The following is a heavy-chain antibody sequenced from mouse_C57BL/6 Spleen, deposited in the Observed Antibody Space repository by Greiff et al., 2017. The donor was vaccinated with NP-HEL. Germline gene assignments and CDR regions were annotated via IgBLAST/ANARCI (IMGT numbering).Heavy chain of an antibody. CDR1: GYTFTSYG. CDR2: IYPRSGNT. D-gene: IGHD2-4*01. J-gene: IGHJ1*03. Sequence: QVQLQQSGAELARPGASVKLSCKASGYTFTSYGISWVKQRTGQGLEWIGEIYPRSGNTYYNEKFKGKATLTADKSSSTAYIELRSLTSEDSAVYFCARYYYDYDGYFDVWGTGTTVTVSS. V-gene: IGHV1-81*01. CDR3: ARYYYDYDGYFDV.